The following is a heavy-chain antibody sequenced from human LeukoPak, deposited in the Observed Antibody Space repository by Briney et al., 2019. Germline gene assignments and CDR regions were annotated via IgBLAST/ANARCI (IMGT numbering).Heavy chain of an antibody. CDR1: GGSINNYY. J-gene: IGHJ5*02. V-gene: IGHV4-59*12. CDR2: IYYSGST. CDR3: ARVYDYVWGTNLNWFDP. Sequence: KASETLSLTCTVSGGSINNYYWSWIRQPPGKGLEWIGYIYYSGSTNYNPSLKSRVTISVDTSKNQFSLKLSSVTAADTAVYYCARVYDYVWGTNLNWFDPWGQGTLVTVSS. D-gene: IGHD3-16*01.